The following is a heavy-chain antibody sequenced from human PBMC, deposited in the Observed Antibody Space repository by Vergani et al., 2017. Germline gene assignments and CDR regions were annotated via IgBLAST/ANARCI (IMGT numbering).Heavy chain of an antibody. CDR2: IIPIFGTA. CDR3: AAYSSSHPPDHYYYYYMDV. Sequence: QVQLVQSGAEVKKPGSSVKVSCKASGGTFSSYAISWVRQAPGQGLEWMGGIIPIFGTANYAQKFQGRVTITADKSTSTAYMELSSLRSEDTAVYYCAAYSSSHPPDHYYYYYMDVWGKGTTVTVSS. D-gene: IGHD6-6*01. V-gene: IGHV1-69*06. CDR1: GGTFSSYA. J-gene: IGHJ6*03.